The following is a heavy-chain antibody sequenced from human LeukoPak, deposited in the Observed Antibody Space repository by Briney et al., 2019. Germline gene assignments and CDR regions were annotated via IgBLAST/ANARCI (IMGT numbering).Heavy chain of an antibody. CDR1: GGSISSSNW. D-gene: IGHD6-19*01. CDR2: IYHSGST. V-gene: IGHV4-4*01. Sequence: NPSETLSLTCAVSGGSISSSNWWSWVRQPPGKGLEWIGEIYHSGSTNYNPSLKSRVTISVDKSKNQFSLKLSSVTAADTAVYCCARDEKWVEGYYYYYGMDVWGQGTTVTVSS. CDR3: ARDEKWVEGYYYYYGMDV. J-gene: IGHJ6*02.